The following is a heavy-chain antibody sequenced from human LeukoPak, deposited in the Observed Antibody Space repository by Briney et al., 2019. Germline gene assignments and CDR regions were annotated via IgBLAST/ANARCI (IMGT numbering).Heavy chain of an antibody. V-gene: IGHV3-23*01. D-gene: IGHD3-16*01. Sequence: GGSLRLSCEVSGITLSNYGMSWVRQAPGRGLEWVAGISGSGGGTNYADSVKGRFTVSRDNPKNTLYLQMNNLRTEDTAVYFCAKRGIIIRVILVGFHKEAYYFDSWGQGALVTVSS. J-gene: IGHJ4*02. CDR2: ISGSGGGT. CDR1: GITLSNYG. CDR3: AKRGIIIRVILVGFHKEAYYFDS.